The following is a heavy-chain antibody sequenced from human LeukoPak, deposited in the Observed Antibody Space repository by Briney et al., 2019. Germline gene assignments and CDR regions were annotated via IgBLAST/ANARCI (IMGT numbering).Heavy chain of an antibody. CDR2: ISSSSSYI. Sequence: GGSLRLSCAASGFTFSSYSMNWVRQAPGKGLEWVSSISSSSSYIYYADSVKGRFTISRDNAKNSLYLQMNGLRAEDTAVYYCARDEESLWFGEKNDAFDIWGQGTMVTVSS. CDR1: GFTFSSYS. CDR3: ARDEESLWFGEKNDAFDI. V-gene: IGHV3-21*01. J-gene: IGHJ3*02. D-gene: IGHD3-10*01.